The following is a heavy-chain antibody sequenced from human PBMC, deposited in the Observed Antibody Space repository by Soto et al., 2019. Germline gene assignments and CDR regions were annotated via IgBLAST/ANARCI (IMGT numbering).Heavy chain of an antibody. Sequence: SVKDSCKASGGTFSIYAISWVLQAPGQGLEWMGGIIPIFGTANYAQKFQGRVTITADESTSTAYMELSSLRSEDTAVYYCADGSVYSYCYGYYYGMYVWGQGTTVTVSS. D-gene: IGHD5-18*01. V-gene: IGHV1-69*13. CDR3: ADGSVYSYCYGYYYGMYV. J-gene: IGHJ6*02. CDR2: IIPIFGTA. CDR1: GGTFSIYA.